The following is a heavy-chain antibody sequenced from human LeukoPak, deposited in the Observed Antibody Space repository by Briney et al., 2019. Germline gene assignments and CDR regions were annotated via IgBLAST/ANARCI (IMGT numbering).Heavy chain of an antibody. D-gene: IGHD6-13*01. CDR3: ARGAPSSSWSLYYYYYYYMDV. CDR2: MNPNSGNT. Sequence: ASVKVSCKASGYTFTSYDINWVRQATGQGLEWMGWMNPNSGNTGYAQKFQGRVTMTRETSRNTAYMELSSLRSEDTAVYYCARGAPSSSWSLYYYYYYYMDVWGKGTTVTVSS. V-gene: IGHV1-8*01. CDR1: GYTFTSYD. J-gene: IGHJ6*03.